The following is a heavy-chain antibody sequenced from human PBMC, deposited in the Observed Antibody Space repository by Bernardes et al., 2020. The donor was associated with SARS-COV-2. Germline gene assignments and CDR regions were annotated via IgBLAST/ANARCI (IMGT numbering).Heavy chain of an antibody. CDR2: IYANGLK. Sequence: GGSLRLSCAASGLTVTSNYMTWVRQRPGKGLEWVAIIYANGLKVYADSVRGRFTIDRDQSKNTLSLQMTSLSIDDTALYYCTRGKVRPSVSWLPFLKEWGQGTQVFVS. V-gene: IGHV3-66*02. CDR3: TRGKVRPSVSWLPFLKE. CDR1: GLTVTSNY. D-gene: IGHD6-13*01. J-gene: IGHJ4*02.